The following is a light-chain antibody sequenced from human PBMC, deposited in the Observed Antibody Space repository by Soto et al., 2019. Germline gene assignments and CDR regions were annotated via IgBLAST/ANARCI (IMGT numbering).Light chain of an antibody. CDR3: QQRSTWLYT. Sequence: EILLAQSPATLSLSPGERATLSCKASQDVSIFLAWYQQKPGQAPRLLIHDASNRATGVPARFSGSGSGRDFTLTITSLEPEDFAVYYCQQRSTWLYTFGQGTMLEV. V-gene: IGKV3-11*02. CDR1: QDVSIF. J-gene: IGKJ2*01. CDR2: DAS.